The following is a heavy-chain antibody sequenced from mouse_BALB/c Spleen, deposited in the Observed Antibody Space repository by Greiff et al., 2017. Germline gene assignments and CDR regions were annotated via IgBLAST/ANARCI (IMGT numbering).Heavy chain of an antibody. V-gene: IGHV2-6-7*02. CDR2: IWGDGST. D-gene: IGHD1-1*01. J-gene: IGHJ4*01. Sequence: VQLQESGPGLVAPSQSLSITCTVSGFSLTGYGVNWVRQPPGKGLEWLGMIWGDGSTDYNSALKSRLSISKDNSKSQVFLKMNSLQTDDTARYYCARDEELRNGAMDYWGQGTSVTVSS. CDR1: GFSLTGYG. CDR3: ARDEELRNGAMDY.